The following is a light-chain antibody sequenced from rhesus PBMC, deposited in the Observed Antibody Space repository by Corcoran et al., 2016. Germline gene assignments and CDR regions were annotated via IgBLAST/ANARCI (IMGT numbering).Light chain of an antibody. Sequence: DIQMTQSPSSLSASVGDRVTITCRASQGISSYLAWYQQKPGKAPKLLTYKASTLQSGVPSRFSGSGSGTEFTLTNSSLPPEDFATNCCQQQNSYPLTFGGGAKVEIK. CDR2: KAS. CDR1: QGISSY. J-gene: IGKJ4*01. CDR3: QQQNSYPLT. V-gene: IGKV1-25*01.